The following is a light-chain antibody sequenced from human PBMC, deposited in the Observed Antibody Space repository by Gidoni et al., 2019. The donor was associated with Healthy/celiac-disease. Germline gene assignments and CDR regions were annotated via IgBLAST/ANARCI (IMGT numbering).Light chain of an antibody. J-gene: IGKJ1*01. CDR2: DAS. CDR1: QSISSC. CDR3: QQHNSYSPWT. Sequence: IQMTQSPSPLSASVGDRVTVTCRASQSISSCLAWYQQKPGKAPKLLIYDASSLESGVPSRFSGSGSGTDFTLTISSLEPDDFATYYCQQHNSYSPWTFGQGTKVEIK. V-gene: IGKV1-5*01.